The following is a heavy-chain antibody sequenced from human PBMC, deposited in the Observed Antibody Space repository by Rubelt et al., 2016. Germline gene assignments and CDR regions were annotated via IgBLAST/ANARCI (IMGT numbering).Heavy chain of an antibody. V-gene: IGHV1-46*01. CDR2: INPSGRST. CDR3: ARSGENSGYWQFDY. CDR1: GYTFTSYY. J-gene: IGHJ4*02. Sequence: QVQLVQSGAEVKKPGASVKVSCKASGYTFTSYYMHWVRPAAGQGLEWMGTINPSGRSTSYAQKVQGGVTMTRDTSTSTVYMELSSLRSEDTAVYYCARSGENSGYWQFDYWGQGTLVTVSS. D-gene: IGHD5-12*01.